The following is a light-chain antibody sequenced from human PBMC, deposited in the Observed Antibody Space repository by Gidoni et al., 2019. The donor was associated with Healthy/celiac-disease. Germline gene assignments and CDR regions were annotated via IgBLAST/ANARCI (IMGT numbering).Light chain of an antibody. V-gene: IGKV3-11*01. CDR3: PQRSTWPPT. CDR1: QSFSSY. CDR2: DAS. J-gene: IGKJ2*01. Sequence: IVLTQSPDTLSLSPGERATLSCRANQSFSSYLAWSQQKPGQAPRPLIYDASNRATGTLDSFCGSGSGTDFFLPLRTLASEDFAVYLCPQRSTWPPTFGQGTKLEIK.